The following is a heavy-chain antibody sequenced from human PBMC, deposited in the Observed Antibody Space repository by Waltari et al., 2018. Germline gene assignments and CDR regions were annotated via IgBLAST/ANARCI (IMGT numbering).Heavy chain of an antibody. Sequence: QLQLQESGPGLVKPSETLSLTCTVSGGSITTSYYNWGWIRQPPGNGLEWIATISYSGSTYDNPSLKSRVTISADTSKSQFSLKLSSVTAADTALYYCARHPTGFPNWFDSWGQGTLVTVSS. CDR3: ARHPTGFPNWFDS. J-gene: IGHJ5*01. CDR2: ISYSGST. V-gene: IGHV4-39*01. CDR1: GGSITTSYYN.